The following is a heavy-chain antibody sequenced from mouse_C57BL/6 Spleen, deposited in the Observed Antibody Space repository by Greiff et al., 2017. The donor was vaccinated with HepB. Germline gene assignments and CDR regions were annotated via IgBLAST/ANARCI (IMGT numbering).Heavy chain of an antibody. D-gene: IGHD2-1*01. CDR1: GYSITSGYY. J-gene: IGHJ2*01. V-gene: IGHV3-6*01. Sequence: EVQLVESGPGLVKPSQSLSLTCSVTGYSITSGYYWNWIRQFPGNQLEWMGYISYDGSNNYNPSLKNRISITRDTSKNQFFLKLNSVTTEDTATYYCARDLLWYPFDYWGQGTTLTVSS. CDR3: ARDLLWYPFDY. CDR2: ISYDGSN.